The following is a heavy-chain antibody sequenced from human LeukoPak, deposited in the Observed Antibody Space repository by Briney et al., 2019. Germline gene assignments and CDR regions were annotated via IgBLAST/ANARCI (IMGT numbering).Heavy chain of an antibody. V-gene: IGHV3-49*04. Sequence: GQSLRLSCAASGFSFTMYGIHWVRQAPGMGLEWVGFIRSKSYGGTTEYAASVKGRFTISRDDSKSIAYLQVKSLKTEDTAVYYCTRDLAVTGYYPGMDVWGQGTTVTVSS. D-gene: IGHD6-19*01. CDR2: IRSKSYGGTT. J-gene: IGHJ6*02. CDR3: TRDLAVTGYYPGMDV. CDR1: GFSFTMYG.